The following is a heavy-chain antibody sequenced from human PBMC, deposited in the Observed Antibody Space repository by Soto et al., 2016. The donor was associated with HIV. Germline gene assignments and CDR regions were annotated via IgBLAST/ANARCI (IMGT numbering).Heavy chain of an antibody. D-gene: IGHD1-1*01. Sequence: VQLQESGPGLVKPSQTLSLTCTVSGGSISSGGYYWSWIRQHPGKGLEWIGYIYYTGSTYYNPSLKSRVTISVDTSKNQFSLKLSSVTAADTAVYYCARVQAGTTSIYYYYIGRLGTKGPRSPSP. CDR2: IYYTGST. J-gene: IGHJ6*03. CDR3: ARVQAGTTSIYYYYIGR. CDR1: GGSISSGGYY. V-gene: IGHV4-31*03.